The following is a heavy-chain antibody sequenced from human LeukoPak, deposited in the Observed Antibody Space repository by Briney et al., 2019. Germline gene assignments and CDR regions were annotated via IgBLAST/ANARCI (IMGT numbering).Heavy chain of an antibody. CDR1: GGTFGSHI. V-gene: IGHV1-69*08. J-gene: IGHJ5*02. Sequence: SVKVSCKTSGGTFGSHIFSWVRQAPGQGLEWMGRIIPVIDSAKYAQKFQDRITITADTSTGTAYLHLTSLTSEDTAIYYCTRVNLRGSQYNWFDPWGQGTLVTVSS. CDR2: IIPVIDSA. CDR3: TRVNLRGSQYNWFDP. D-gene: IGHD1-26*01.